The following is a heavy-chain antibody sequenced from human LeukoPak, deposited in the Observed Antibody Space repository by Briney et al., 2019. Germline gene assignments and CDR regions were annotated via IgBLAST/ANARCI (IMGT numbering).Heavy chain of an antibody. J-gene: IGHJ4*02. CDR1: GFTFSSYS. D-gene: IGHD5-18*01. V-gene: IGHV3-48*01. CDR2: ISETSSFM. CDR3: ASLKVGYRYGYSDY. Sequence: GGSLRLSCAASGFTFSSYSMNWVRQAPGKGLEWISYISETSSFMYYADSVKGRFTISRDNAKNSLYLQMNSLRAEDTAVYYCASLKVGYRYGYSDYWGQGTLVTVSS.